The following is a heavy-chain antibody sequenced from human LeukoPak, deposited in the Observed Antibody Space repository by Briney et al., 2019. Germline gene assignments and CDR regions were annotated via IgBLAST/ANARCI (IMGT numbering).Heavy chain of an antibody. J-gene: IGHJ3*02. D-gene: IGHD3-10*01. CDR1: GFTFSSYS. CDR3: ARAGMVRGANDDAFDI. V-gene: IGHV3-21*01. CDR2: ISSSSSYI. Sequence: GGSLRLSCAASGFTFSSYSMNWVRQAPGKGLEWVSSISSSSSYIYYADSVKGRFTISRDNAKNSLYLQMNSLRAEDTAVYYCARAGMVRGANDDAFDIWGQGTMVTVSS.